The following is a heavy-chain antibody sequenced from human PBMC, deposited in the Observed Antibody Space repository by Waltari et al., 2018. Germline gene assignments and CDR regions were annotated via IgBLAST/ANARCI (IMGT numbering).Heavy chain of an antibody. Sequence: QVQLVESGGGVVQPGRSLRLSCAASGFTFSSYGMHCVSQAPGKRLARVAVIWYDGSNKYYADSVKGRFTISRDNSKNTLYLQMNSLRAEDTAVYYCARRLHSNSKYCSSTSCLRNYGMDVWGQGTTVTVSS. CDR2: IWYDGSNK. V-gene: IGHV3-33*01. CDR3: ARRLHSNSKYCSSTSCLRNYGMDV. D-gene: IGHD2-2*01. J-gene: IGHJ6*02. CDR1: GFTFSSYG.